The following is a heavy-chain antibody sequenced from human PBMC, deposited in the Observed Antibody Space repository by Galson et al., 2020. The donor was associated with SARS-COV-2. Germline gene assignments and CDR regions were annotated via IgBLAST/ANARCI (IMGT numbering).Heavy chain of an antibody. J-gene: IGHJ4*02. CDR1: GFTFSNFA. Sequence: GVSRRLSCAASGFTFSNFAMNWVRQVPGKGLEWVTDISDYREKTHYADSVMGRFTISRYNSNNTLYLHMHSLRVEDTAVYYCAKSGSKWSHFDYWGQGNLVTVSS. D-gene: IGHD2-15*01. CDR3: AKSGSKWSHFDY. CDR2: ISDYREKT. V-gene: IGHV3-23*01.